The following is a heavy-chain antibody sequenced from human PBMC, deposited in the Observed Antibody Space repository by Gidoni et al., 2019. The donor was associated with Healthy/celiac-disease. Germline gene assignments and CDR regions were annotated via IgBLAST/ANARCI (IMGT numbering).Heavy chain of an antibody. Sequence: QLQLQESGPGLVKPSETLSLTCTVSGGSISSSSYYWGWIRQPPGKGLEWIGSIYYSGCTYYHPSLKSRVTISVDTSKNQFSLKLSSVTAADTAVYYCARQGVGDYGDYGWFDPWGQGTLVTVSS. CDR2: IYYSGCT. D-gene: IGHD4-17*01. V-gene: IGHV4-39*01. CDR1: GGSISSSSYY. J-gene: IGHJ5*02. CDR3: ARQGVGDYGDYGWFDP.